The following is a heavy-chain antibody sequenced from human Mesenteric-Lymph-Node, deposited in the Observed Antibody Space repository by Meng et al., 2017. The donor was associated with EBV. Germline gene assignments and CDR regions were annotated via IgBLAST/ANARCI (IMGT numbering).Heavy chain of an antibody. J-gene: IGHJ4*02. CDR3: ARGGYCSSISCYVDY. CDR1: ADSISSVDNY. D-gene: IGHD2-2*01. V-gene: IGHV4-30-4*01. CDR2: IYYSGST. Sequence: RREWGAGLVMPSQTPPPPCAVSADSISSVDNYWGWIRQPPGKGLEWIGYIYYSGSTYYNPSLKSRVSISVDTSKNQFSLKLSSVTAADTAVYYCARGGYCSSISCYVDYWGQGTLVTVSS.